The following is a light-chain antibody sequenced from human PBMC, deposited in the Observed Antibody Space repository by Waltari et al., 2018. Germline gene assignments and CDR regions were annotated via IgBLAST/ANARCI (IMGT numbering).Light chain of an antibody. J-gene: IGLJ3*02. CDR3: SSYTTRSTWV. V-gene: IGLV2-14*03. Sequence: QSALTQPASVSGSPGQSITISCAGTSSDVGTYTSVSWYQQHPGKAPKLIIYAVTKRPSGVSLRFSGAKSGNTASLTISGLQAEDESDYYCSSYTTRSTWVVGGGTKLTVL. CDR1: SSDVGTYTS. CDR2: AVT.